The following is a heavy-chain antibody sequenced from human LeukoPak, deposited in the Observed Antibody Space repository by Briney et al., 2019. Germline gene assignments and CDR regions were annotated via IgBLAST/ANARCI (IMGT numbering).Heavy chain of an antibody. Sequence: PSETLSLTCTVSGGSISSYYWSWIRQPPGKGLEWIGYIYYSGSTNYNPSLKSRVTISVDTSKNQFSLKLSSVTAADTAVYYCARTSSWYMYFQHWGQGTLVTVSS. CDR3: ARTSSWYMYFQH. D-gene: IGHD6-13*01. V-gene: IGHV4-59*01. CDR2: IYYSGST. CDR1: GGSISSYY. J-gene: IGHJ1*01.